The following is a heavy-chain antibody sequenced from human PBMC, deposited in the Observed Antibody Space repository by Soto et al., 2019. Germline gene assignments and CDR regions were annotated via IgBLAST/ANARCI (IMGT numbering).Heavy chain of an antibody. V-gene: IGHV3-30-3*01. CDR2: ISYDGSNK. J-gene: IGHJ6*02. CDR1: GFTFSSYA. Sequence: QVQLVESGGGVVQPGRSLRLSCAASGFTFSSYAMHWVRQAPGKGLEWVAVISYDGSNKYYADSVKGRFTISRDNSKXPMXXKXHSLRAEDTAVYYCARAGCDGGSCYTLVGLRYGMDVWGQGTTVTVSS. CDR3: ARAGCDGGSCYTLVGLRYGMDV. D-gene: IGHD2-15*01.